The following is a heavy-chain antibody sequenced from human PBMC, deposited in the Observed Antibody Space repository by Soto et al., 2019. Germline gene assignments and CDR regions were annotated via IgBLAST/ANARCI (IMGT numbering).Heavy chain of an antibody. J-gene: IGHJ6*02. CDR2: ISYDGSNK. CDR3: AKVIAAAGFTYYYDMDV. Sequence: GGSLRLSCAASGFTFSSYGMHWVRQAPGKGLEWVAVISYDGSNKYYADSVKGRFTISRDNSKNTLYLQMNSLRAEDTAVYYCAKVIAAAGFTYYYDMDVWGQGTTVTVSS. V-gene: IGHV3-30*18. CDR1: GFTFSSYG. D-gene: IGHD6-13*01.